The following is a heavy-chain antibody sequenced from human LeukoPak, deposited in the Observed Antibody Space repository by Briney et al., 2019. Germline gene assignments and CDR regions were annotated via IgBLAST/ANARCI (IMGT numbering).Heavy chain of an antibody. Sequence: TGGSLRLSCAASGFSFSSYSMNWVRQAPGKGLEWVSSISSSSYIYYADSVKGRFTISRDNAKNSLYLQMNSLRAEDTAVYYCARDLNWDLFDYWGQGTLVTVSS. D-gene: IGHD1-1*01. CDR2: ISSSSYI. CDR1: GFSFSSYS. CDR3: ARDLNWDLFDY. V-gene: IGHV3-21*01. J-gene: IGHJ4*02.